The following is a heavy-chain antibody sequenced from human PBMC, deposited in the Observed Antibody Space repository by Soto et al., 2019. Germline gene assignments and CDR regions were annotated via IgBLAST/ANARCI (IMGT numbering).Heavy chain of an antibody. D-gene: IGHD3-3*01. CDR2: IYYSGST. CDR3: AAQRGYDFWSGARGLDY. Sequence: QAQLQESGPGLVKPSQTLSLTCTVSGGSISSGGYYWSWIRQHPGKGLEWIGYIYYSGSTYYNPSLKSRVTISVDTSKNQFSLKLSSVTAADTAVYYCAAQRGYDFWSGARGLDYWGQGTLVTVSS. CDR1: GGSISSGGYY. J-gene: IGHJ4*02. V-gene: IGHV4-31*03.